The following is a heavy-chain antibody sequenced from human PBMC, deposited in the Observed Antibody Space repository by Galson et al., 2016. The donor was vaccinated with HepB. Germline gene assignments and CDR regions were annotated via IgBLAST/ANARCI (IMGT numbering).Heavy chain of an antibody. J-gene: IGHJ4*02. CDR1: GFTFSDYY. CDR2: ISTSSSYT. D-gene: IGHD4-17*01. CDR3: ARDRSGDYARN. V-gene: IGHV3-11*06. Sequence: SLRLSCAASGFTFSDYYMSWIRQAPGKGLEWVSYISTSSSYTKYADSVKGRFTIPRDNAKKSLYLQMNSLRAEDTAVYYCARDRSGDYARNWGQGTLVTVSS.